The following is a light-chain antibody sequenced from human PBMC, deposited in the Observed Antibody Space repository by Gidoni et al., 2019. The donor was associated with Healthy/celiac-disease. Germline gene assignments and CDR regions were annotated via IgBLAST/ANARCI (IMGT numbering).Light chain of an antibody. CDR1: QSISSY. CDR2: AAS. J-gene: IGKJ2*02. V-gene: IGKV1-39*01. Sequence: DIQITQSPSSLSASVGDRVTITCRAIQSISSYLNWYQQKPGKAPKLLIYAASSLQSGVPSRFSGSGSGTDFNITISRLQPEDFETYYCQQSYSTPWCTFGQGTKLEIK. CDR3: QQSYSTPWCT.